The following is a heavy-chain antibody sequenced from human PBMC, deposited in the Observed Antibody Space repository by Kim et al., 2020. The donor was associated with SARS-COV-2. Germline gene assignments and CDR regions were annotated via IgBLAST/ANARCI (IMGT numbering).Heavy chain of an antibody. CDR3: AKVGYSSGWYEVEYFDY. D-gene: IGHD6-19*01. V-gene: IGHV3-30*18. CDR1: GFTFSSYG. CDR2: ISYDGSNK. J-gene: IGHJ4*02. Sequence: GGSLRLSCAASGFTFSSYGMHWVRQAPGKGLEWVAVISYDGSNKYYADSVKGRFTISRDNSKNTLYLQMNSLRAEDTAVYYCAKVGYSSGWYEVEYFDYWGQGTLVTVSS.